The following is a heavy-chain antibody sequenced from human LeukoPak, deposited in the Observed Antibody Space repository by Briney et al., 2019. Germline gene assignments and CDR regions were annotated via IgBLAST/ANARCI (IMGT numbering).Heavy chain of an antibody. V-gene: IGHV3-48*04. CDR2: ISSGSSTI. D-gene: IGHD6-6*01. J-gene: IGHJ6*03. CDR1: GFTFSSYS. CDR3: ARDRVIAARDYYYYYMDV. Sequence: GGSLRLSCAASGFTFSSYSMNWVRQAPGKGLEWGSYISSGSSTIYYADSVKGRFTISRDNAKNSLYLQMNSLRAEDTAVYYCARDRVIAARDYYYYYMDVWGKGTTVTVSS.